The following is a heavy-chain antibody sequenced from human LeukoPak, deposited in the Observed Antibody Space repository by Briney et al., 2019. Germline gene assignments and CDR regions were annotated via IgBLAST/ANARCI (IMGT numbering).Heavy chain of an antibody. V-gene: IGHV3-23*01. Sequence: GGSLRLSCAASGFTLSYYAMTWVRQAPGKGLEWVSAITGSGVKTFYADPVKGRFTVSRDNAKNTLYLQMNSLSAEDAAVYYCARDFRSDFPNWFDPWGRGALVTVSS. CDR1: GFTLSYYA. J-gene: IGHJ5*02. D-gene: IGHD3-3*01. CDR3: ARDFRSDFPNWFDP. CDR2: ITGSGVKT.